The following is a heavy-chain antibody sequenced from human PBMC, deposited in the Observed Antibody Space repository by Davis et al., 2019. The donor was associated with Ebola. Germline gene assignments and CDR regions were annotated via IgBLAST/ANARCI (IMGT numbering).Heavy chain of an antibody. Sequence: PGGSLRLSCAASGFTFSSYGMHWVRQAPGKGLEWVAVLWYDGSNKYYADSVKGRFTISRDNSKNTLYLQMNSLRAEDTAVYYCARGLTTFNYYYYGMDVWGQGTTVTVSS. V-gene: IGHV3-33*01. J-gene: IGHJ6*02. CDR3: ARGLTTFNYYYYGMDV. CDR1: GFTFSSYG. CDR2: LWYDGSNK. D-gene: IGHD1-1*01.